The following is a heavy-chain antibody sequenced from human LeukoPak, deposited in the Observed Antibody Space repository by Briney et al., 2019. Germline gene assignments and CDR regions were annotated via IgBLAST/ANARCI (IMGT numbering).Heavy chain of an antibody. V-gene: IGHV3-33*01. CDR3: ARDLAAARLDF. J-gene: IGHJ4*02. Sequence: GGSLRLSCAASGFTFSNHGMHWVRQAPGKGLEWVANIWCDGSQEYYADTVKGRFTISRDISKNTLYLQMNSLRAEDTAVYYCARDLAAARLDFRGQGTLVTVSS. CDR1: GFTFSNHG. D-gene: IGHD6-6*01. CDR2: IWCDGSQE.